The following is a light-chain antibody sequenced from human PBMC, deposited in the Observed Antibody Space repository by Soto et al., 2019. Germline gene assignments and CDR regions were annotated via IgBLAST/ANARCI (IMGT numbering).Light chain of an antibody. Sequence: QSALTQPASVSGSPGQSITISCTGTSSDIGSYNYVSWHQQCPGKAPRLLIYEVTNRPSGVSNRFSGSKSGNTASLTISGLQAEDDADYYCCSYRSSRTWVFGGGTKLTVL. CDR3: CSYRSSRTWV. CDR2: EVT. J-gene: IGLJ3*02. V-gene: IGLV2-14*01. CDR1: SSDIGSYNY.